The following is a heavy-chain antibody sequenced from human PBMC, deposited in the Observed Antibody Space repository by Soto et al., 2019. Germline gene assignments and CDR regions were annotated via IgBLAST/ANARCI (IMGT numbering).Heavy chain of an antibody. D-gene: IGHD1-26*01. CDR3: ARRADSGSFWDVFAH. CDR1: GYTFTNFH. CDR2: INPTDGST. V-gene: IGHV1-46*01. J-gene: IGHJ4*02. Sequence: ASVKVSCKASGYTFTNFHMHWARQAPGQGPEWMGIINPTDGSTTYAQRFRGRVTMTRDMSTSTFYMELSSLTSEDTAVYYCARRADSGSFWDVFAHWVQGALVTVSS.